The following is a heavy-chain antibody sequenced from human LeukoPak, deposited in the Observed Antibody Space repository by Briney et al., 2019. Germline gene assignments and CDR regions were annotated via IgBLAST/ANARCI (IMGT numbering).Heavy chain of an antibody. CDR1: GDSVSSNSAA. Sequence: SQTLSLTCAISGDSVSSNSAAWDWIRQSPSRGLEWLGRTYYRSKWYNDYAISVKSRITITPDTSKNQFSLHLNSVTPGDTAVYYCARGTATASYPINWFDPWGQGILVTVSS. J-gene: IGHJ5*02. CDR3: ARGTATASYPINWFDP. V-gene: IGHV6-1*01. D-gene: IGHD1-14*01. CDR2: TYYRSKWYN.